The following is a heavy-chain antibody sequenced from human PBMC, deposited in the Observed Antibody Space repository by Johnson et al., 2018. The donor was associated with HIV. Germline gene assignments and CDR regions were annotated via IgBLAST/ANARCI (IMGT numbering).Heavy chain of an antibody. J-gene: IGHJ3*02. Sequence: QVQLVESGGGVVQPGRSLRLSCAASRFTFSSSGMHWVRQAPGKGLDWVAVISYDGNNKYYVDSVKGRFTVSRDNSKNTLYLQMNSLRAEDTAVYNCARDPSGYCSSSSCYNPFFDIWGQGTMVTVSS. CDR3: ARDPSGYCSSSSCYNPFFDI. V-gene: IGHV3-30*03. CDR1: RFTFSSSG. D-gene: IGHD2-2*02. CDR2: ISYDGNNK.